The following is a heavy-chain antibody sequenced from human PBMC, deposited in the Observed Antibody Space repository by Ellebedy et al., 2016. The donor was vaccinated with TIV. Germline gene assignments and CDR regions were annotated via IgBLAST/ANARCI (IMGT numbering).Heavy chain of an antibody. J-gene: IGHJ5*02. V-gene: IGHV4-34*01. D-gene: IGHD6-13*01. Sequence: SETLSLTXAVYGGSFSGYYWTWIRQPPGKGLEWIGEINHRGSTNYNPSLKSRVTISIDTSKNQFSLKLTSLTAADTAIYYCARGDIAAANAPLDLWGQGSLVTVSS. CDR2: INHRGST. CDR1: GGSFSGYY. CDR3: ARGDIAAANAPLDL.